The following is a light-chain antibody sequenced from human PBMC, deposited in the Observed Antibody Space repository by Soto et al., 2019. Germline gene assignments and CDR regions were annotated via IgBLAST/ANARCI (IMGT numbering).Light chain of an antibody. Sequence: EIVLTQSPGTLSLSPGERATLSCRASQTVTSNFLAWYQQKPGQAPRLLIYGASSRATGIPDRFSGSGSGTEFTLIIRRLEPEDFAVYYCKQYGSSPLTFGGGTKVDIK. CDR3: KQYGSSPLT. CDR1: QTVTSNF. J-gene: IGKJ4*01. V-gene: IGKV3-20*01. CDR2: GAS.